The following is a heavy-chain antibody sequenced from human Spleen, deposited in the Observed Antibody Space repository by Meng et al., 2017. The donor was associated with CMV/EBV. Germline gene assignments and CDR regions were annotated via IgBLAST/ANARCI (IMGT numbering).Heavy chain of an antibody. CDR2: IYSGGRT. D-gene: IGHD1-1*01. Sequence: LSLTCAASGFTVSSNYMSWVRQAPGKGLEWVSVIYSGGRTFYADSVKGRFTISRDNSKNTVHLQMNSLRVEDTAVYYCARDALEPPWGQGTLVTVSS. CDR3: ARDALEPP. V-gene: IGHV3-53*01. J-gene: IGHJ5*02. CDR1: GFTVSSNY.